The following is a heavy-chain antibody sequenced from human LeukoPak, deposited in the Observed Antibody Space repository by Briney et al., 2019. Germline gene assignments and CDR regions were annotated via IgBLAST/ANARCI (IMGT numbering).Heavy chain of an antibody. D-gene: IGHD3-10*01. CDR3: ATRPPGPSHYYGSGPHYYYGMDV. V-gene: IGHV1-69*13. Sequence: GASVKVSCEASGGTFSSYAISWVRQAPGQGLEWMGGIIPIFGTANYAQKFQGRVTITADESASTAYMELSSLRSEDTAVYYCATRPPGPSHYYGSGPHYYYGMDVWGKGTTVTVSS. CDR2: IIPIFGTA. J-gene: IGHJ6*04. CDR1: GGTFSSYA.